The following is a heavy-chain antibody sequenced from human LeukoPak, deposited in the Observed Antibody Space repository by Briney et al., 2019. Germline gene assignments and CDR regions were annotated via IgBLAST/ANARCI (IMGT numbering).Heavy chain of an antibody. D-gene: IGHD1-7*01. CDR2: SYYSGST. CDR1: GGSISSGGYS. V-gene: IGHV4-30-4*07. Sequence: PSETLSLTCAVSGGSISSGGYSWGWIRQPPGKGLEWIVYSYYSGSTYDNPSIKSRVTISVDTSKNQFTLKLSSVTAADTAVYYCARYQTGTTKFSLNGYYFDYWGQGTLVTVPS. CDR3: ARYQTGTTKFSLNGYYFDY. J-gene: IGHJ4*02.